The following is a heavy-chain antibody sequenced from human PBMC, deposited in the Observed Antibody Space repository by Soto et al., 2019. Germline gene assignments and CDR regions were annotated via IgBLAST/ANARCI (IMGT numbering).Heavy chain of an antibody. J-gene: IGHJ4*02. CDR2: IYYSGST. V-gene: IGHV4-59*01. CDR1: GGSISSYY. Sequence: SETLSLTCTVSGGSISSYYWSWIRQPPGKGLEWIAYIYYSGSTNYNPSLKSRVTISVDTSKNQFSLKLSSVTAADTAVYYCARTMVVTAVFDYWGQGTLVTVSS. CDR3: ARTMVVTAVFDY. D-gene: IGHD2-21*02.